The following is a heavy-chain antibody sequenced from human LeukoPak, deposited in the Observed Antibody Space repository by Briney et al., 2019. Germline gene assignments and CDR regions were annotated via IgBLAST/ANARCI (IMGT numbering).Heavy chain of an antibody. V-gene: IGHV3-53*05. D-gene: IGHD3-9*01. CDR1: GFTVTNNH. Sequence: PGGSLSLSCAASGFTVTNNHMSWVRQAPGKGLEWVSIIYNGGGTYYTDSVKGSFIISRDNSKNPLSLQMNSLRAADTPVYYCAKKSVLRYFDYWGQGTLVTVSS. CDR3: AKKSVLRYFDY. J-gene: IGHJ4*02. CDR2: IYNGGGT.